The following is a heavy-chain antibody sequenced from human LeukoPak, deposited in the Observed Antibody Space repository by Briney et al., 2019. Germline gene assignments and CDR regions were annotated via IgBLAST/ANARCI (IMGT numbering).Heavy chain of an antibody. CDR2: ISSSGSTI. J-gene: IGHJ4*02. Sequence: HSGGSLRLSCAASGFTFSSYEMNWVRQAPGKGLEWFSYISSSGSTIYHADSVKGRFTISRDNAKNSLYLQMNSLRAEDTAVYYCARDLCSGARCSDYWGQGTLVTVSS. CDR1: GFTFSSYE. V-gene: IGHV3-48*03. D-gene: IGHD2-15*01. CDR3: ARDLCSGARCSDY.